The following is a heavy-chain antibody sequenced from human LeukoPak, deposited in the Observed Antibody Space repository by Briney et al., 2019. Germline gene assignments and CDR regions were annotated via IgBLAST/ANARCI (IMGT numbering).Heavy chain of an antibody. D-gene: IGHD3-10*01. J-gene: IGHJ6*02. V-gene: IGHV1-69*13. CDR2: IIPIFGTA. CDR3: ARGMVRGVGKTDYYYYYGMDV. Sequence: ASVNVSCKASGGTFSSYAISWVRQAPGQGLEWMGGIIPIFGTANYAQKFQGRVTITADESTSTAYMELSSLRSEDTAVYYCARGMVRGVGKTDYYYYYGMDVWGQGTTVTVSS. CDR1: GGTFSSYA.